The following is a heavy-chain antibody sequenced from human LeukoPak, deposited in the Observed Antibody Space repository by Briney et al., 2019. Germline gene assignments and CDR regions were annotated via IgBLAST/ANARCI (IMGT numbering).Heavy chain of an antibody. CDR1: GGSISSGGYS. D-gene: IGHD6-13*01. CDR2: IYHSGRT. J-gene: IGHJ4*02. Sequence: SETLSLTCAVSGGSISSGGYSWSWIRQPPGKGLEWIEYIYHSGRTYYNPSLKSRVTISVDRSKNQFSLKLSSVTAADTAVYYCARGGSSWEFDYWGQGTLVTVSS. V-gene: IGHV4-30-2*01. CDR3: ARGGSSWEFDY.